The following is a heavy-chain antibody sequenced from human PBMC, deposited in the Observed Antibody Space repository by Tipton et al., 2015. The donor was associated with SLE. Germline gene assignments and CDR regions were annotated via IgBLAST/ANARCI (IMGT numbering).Heavy chain of an antibody. CDR3: AGITMVHGVTP. CDR1: GGSISSSSYY. CDR2: IYYSGST. Sequence: TLSLTCTVSGGSISSSSYYWGWSCQPPGKGLEWIGSIYYSGSTYYNPSLKSRVTISVDTSKNQFSLKLSSVTAAATAVYYCAGITMVHGVTPWGQGTLVTVSS. J-gene: IGHJ5*02. V-gene: IGHV4-39*07. D-gene: IGHD3-10*01.